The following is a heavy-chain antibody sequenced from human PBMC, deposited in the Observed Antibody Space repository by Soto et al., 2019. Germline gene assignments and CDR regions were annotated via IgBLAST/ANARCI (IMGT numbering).Heavy chain of an antibody. CDR2: IYYSGST. CDR1: GGSISSGGYY. V-gene: IGHV4-31*03. Sequence: QVQLQESGPGLVKPSQTLSLTCTVSGGSISSGGYYWSWIRQHPGKGLEWIGYIYYSGSTYYNPSPKSRVTISVATSKSRFSLKLSSVTAAATAVYYCARDFTDSSGPTLGMGVWGQGTTVTVSS. CDR3: ARDFTDSSGPTLGMGV. D-gene: IGHD6-19*01. J-gene: IGHJ6*02.